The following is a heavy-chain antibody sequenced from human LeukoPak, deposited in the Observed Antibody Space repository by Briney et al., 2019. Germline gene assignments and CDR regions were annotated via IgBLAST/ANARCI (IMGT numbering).Heavy chain of an antibody. CDR1: GGSISSSSYY. Sequence: SETLSLTCTVSGGSISSSSYYWGWLRQPPGKGLEWIGSIYYSGSTYYNPSLKSRVTISVDTSKNQFSLKLSSVTAADTAVYYCARGSVAGTSDYFDYWGQGTLVTVSS. J-gene: IGHJ4*02. CDR3: ARGSVAGTSDYFDY. D-gene: IGHD6-19*01. V-gene: IGHV4-39*01. CDR2: IYYSGST.